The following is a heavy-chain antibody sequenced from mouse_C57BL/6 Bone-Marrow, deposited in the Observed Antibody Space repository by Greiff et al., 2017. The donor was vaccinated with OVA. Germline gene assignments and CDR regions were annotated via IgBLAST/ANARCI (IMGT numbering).Heavy chain of an antibody. J-gene: IGHJ4*01. CDR1: GYSITSGYY. D-gene: IGHD3-3*01. V-gene: IGHV3-6*01. CDR2: ISYDGSN. CDR3: ARERRGCPVGSMDY. Sequence: EVQLQQSGPGLVKPSQSLSLTCSVTGYSITSGYYWNWIRQFPGNKLEWMGYISYDGSNNYNPSLKNRISITRDTSKNQFFLKLNSVTTEDTATYYCARERRGCPVGSMDYWGQGTSVTVSS.